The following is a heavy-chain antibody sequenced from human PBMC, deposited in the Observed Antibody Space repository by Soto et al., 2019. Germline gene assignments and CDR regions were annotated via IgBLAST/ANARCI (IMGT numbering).Heavy chain of an antibody. CDR2: ISGSGGST. D-gene: IGHD4-17*01. V-gene: IGHV3-23*01. J-gene: IGHJ4*02. CDR3: ANVMTTVVTPAY. CDR1: GFTFSSYA. Sequence: PGGSLRLSCAASGFTFSSYAMAWVRQAPGKGLEWVSAISGSGGSTYYADSVKGRFSISRDNSKNTLYLQMNSLRAEDTAVYYCANVMTTVVTPAYWGLGTLVTVSS.